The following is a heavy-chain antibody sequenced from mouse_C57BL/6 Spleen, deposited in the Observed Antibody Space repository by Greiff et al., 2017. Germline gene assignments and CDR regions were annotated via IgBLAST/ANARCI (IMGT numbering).Heavy chain of an antibody. CDR2: IYPGYGDT. CDR3: ARSGYYGSLDY. Sequence: VQLQQSGAELVKPGASVKISCKASGYAFSSYWMNWVKQRPGKGLEWIGQIYPGYGDTNYNGKLKGKATLTADKSSSTAYMQLSSLTSEDSAVYFCARSGYYGSLDYWGQGTTLTVSS. CDR1: GYAFSSYW. D-gene: IGHD1-1*01. J-gene: IGHJ2*01. V-gene: IGHV1-80*01.